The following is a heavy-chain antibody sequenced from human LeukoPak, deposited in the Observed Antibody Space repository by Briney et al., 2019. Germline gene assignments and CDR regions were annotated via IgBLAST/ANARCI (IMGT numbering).Heavy chain of an antibody. Sequence: GGSLRLSCAASGFTFSSYGMHWVRQAPGKGLAWVAVISYDGSNKYYEDSVKGRFTISRDNSKNTLYLQMNSLRAEDTAVYYCAKDEMVRGVIITYYFDYWGQGTLVTVSS. CDR2: ISYDGSNK. J-gene: IGHJ4*02. CDR1: GFTFSSYG. V-gene: IGHV3-30*18. CDR3: AKDEMVRGVIITYYFDY. D-gene: IGHD3-10*01.